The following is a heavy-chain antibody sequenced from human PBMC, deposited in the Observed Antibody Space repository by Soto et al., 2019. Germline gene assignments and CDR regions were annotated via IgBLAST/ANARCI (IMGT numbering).Heavy chain of an antibody. CDR3: ARDIVADLLDY. V-gene: IGHV1-3*01. Sequence: ASVKVSCKASGYTFTSYAMHWVRQAPGQRLEWMGWINVGNGNTKYSQKFQGRVTITRDTSASTAYMELSSLRSEDTAVYYCARDIVADLLDYWGHGTLGTVSS. D-gene: IGHD5-12*01. CDR1: GYTFTSYA. J-gene: IGHJ4*01. CDR2: INVGNGNT.